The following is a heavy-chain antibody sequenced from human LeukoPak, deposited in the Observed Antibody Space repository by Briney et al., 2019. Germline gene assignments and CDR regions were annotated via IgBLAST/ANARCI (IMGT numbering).Heavy chain of an antibody. D-gene: IGHD5-18*01. Sequence: VASVKVSCKTSGYTFTSYHMHWVRQAPGQGLEWVGILKSSGDTTVYAQKLQGRVTVTRDTSTSTVYMELSSLSSEDTALYYCVREEAHTYNFDFWGPGTLVTVSS. CDR1: GYTFTSYH. J-gene: IGHJ4*02. V-gene: IGHV1-46*01. CDR3: VREEAHTYNFDF. CDR2: LKSSGDTT.